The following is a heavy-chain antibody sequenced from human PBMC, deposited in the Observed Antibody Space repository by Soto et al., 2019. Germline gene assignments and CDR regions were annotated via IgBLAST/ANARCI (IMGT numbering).Heavy chain of an antibody. CDR2: IYYSGST. CDR1: GGSISSGDYY. Sequence: TLSLTCTVSGGSISSGDYYWSWIRQPPGKGLEWIGYIYYSGSTYYNPSLKSRVTISVDTSKNQFSLKLSSVTAADTAVYYCATFGRYCSGGSYLACGYGMDVWGQGTTVTVSS. CDR3: ATFGRYCSGGSYLACGYGMDV. V-gene: IGHV4-30-4*01. D-gene: IGHD2-15*01. J-gene: IGHJ6*02.